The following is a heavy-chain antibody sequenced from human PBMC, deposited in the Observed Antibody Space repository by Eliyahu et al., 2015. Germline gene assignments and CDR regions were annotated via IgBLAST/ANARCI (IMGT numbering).Heavy chain of an antibody. J-gene: IGHJ5*02. CDR1: GYSISSGYY. D-gene: IGHD3-3*01. CDR3: ARDYDFWFSGWFDP. Sequence: QVQLQESGPGLVKPSETLSLTCAVSGYSISSGYYWGWXRXPPGKGLEWIGSIYHSGSTYYNPSLKSRVTISVDTSKNQFSLKLSSVTAADTAVYYCARDYDFWFSGWFDPWGQGTLVTVSS. V-gene: IGHV4-38-2*02. CDR2: IYHSGST.